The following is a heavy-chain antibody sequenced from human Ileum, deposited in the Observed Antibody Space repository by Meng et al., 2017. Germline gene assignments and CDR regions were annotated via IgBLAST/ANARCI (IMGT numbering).Heavy chain of an antibody. V-gene: IGHV3-11*01. Sequence: VELVECGGGFVNPGGSLRPSCAASGFTFSDYYMSWIRQAPGKGLEWISYISGSGRTTYYADSVKGRFTMSRDNGKNSLYLQMNSLRSEDTAVYYCAREVGSADYWGQGTLITVSS. D-gene: IGHD2-2*01. CDR1: GFTFSDYY. J-gene: IGHJ4*02. CDR3: AREVGSADY. CDR2: ISGSGRTT.